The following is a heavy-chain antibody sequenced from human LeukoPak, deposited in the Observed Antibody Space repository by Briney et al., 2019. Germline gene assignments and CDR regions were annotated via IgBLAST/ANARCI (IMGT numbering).Heavy chain of an antibody. V-gene: IGHV4-4*07. CDR3: ARVEGGYDLGLFDY. J-gene: IGHJ4*02. CDR1: GGSISSYY. D-gene: IGHD5-12*01. Sequence: SETLSLTCTVSGGSISSYYWSWIRQPAGKGLEWIGRIYTSGSTNYNPSLKSRVTMSVDTSKNQFSPKLSSVTAADTAVYYCARVEGGYDLGLFDYWGQGTLVTVSS. CDR2: IYTSGST.